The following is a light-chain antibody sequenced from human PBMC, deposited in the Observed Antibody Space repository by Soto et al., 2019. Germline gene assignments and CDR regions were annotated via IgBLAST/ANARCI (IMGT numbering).Light chain of an antibody. CDR1: SSSLGSNT. CDR2: SNN. J-gene: IGLJ2*01. Sequence: QSVLTQPPSASWTPGQRVTISCSGSSSSLGSNTVNWHQQLPGTAPKLLIYSNNQRPSGVPDRFSGSTYGTSASLAISGLQSEDEADYYCESCDGSLNASVVFGGGTKLTVL. CDR3: ESCDGSLNASVV. V-gene: IGLV1-44*01.